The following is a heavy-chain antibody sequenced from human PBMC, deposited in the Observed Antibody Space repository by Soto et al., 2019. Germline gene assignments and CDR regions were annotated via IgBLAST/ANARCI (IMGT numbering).Heavy chain of an antibody. CDR1: GYTFTSYA. CDR2: INAGNGNT. D-gene: IGHD2-2*01. CDR3: ARGLGYCSSTSCYVYYYYYGMDV. J-gene: IGHJ6*02. Sequence: ASVKVSCKASGYTFTSYAMHWVRQAPGQRLEWIGWINAGNGNTKYSQKFQGRVTITRDTSASTAYMELSSLRSEDTAVYYCARGLGYCSSTSCYVYYYYYGMDVWGQGTTVTVSS. V-gene: IGHV1-3*01.